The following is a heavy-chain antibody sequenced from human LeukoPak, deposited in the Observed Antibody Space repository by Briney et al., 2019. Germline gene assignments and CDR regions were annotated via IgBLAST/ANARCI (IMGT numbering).Heavy chain of an antibody. Sequence: GASVTVSCTASGYTFSGYYIHWVRQAPGQGIEWMGWVNPKSGDTKCTQKFQARVTMTRDTSINTADMEVSRLTSDDTAVYYCARDGGSSGLDPWGQGTLVTVSS. CDR3: ARDGGSSGLDP. V-gene: IGHV1-2*02. D-gene: IGHD6-6*01. J-gene: IGHJ5*02. CDR1: GYTFSGYY. CDR2: VNPKSGDT.